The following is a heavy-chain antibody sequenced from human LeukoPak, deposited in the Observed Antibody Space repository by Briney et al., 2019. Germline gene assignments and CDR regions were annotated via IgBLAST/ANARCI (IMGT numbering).Heavy chain of an antibody. D-gene: IGHD3-9*01. Sequence: PAETLSLTCAVYGGSFSGYYWSWIRQPPGKGLEWIGEINHSGNTNYNPSLKSRVTISVDTSKNQFSLKLSSVTAADTAVYYCARGGHYDILTGTLYYFDYWGQGTLVTVSS. CDR1: GGSFSGYY. J-gene: IGHJ4*02. CDR3: ARGGHYDILTGTLYYFDY. V-gene: IGHV4-34*01. CDR2: INHSGNT.